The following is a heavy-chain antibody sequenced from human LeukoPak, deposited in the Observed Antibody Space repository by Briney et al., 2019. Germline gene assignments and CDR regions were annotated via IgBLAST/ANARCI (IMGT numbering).Heavy chain of an antibody. CDR3: ARGFTITQLGATTTQGVNPDAFDI. Sequence: SVKVSCKASGGTFSSYAISWVRQAPGQGLEWMGGIIPIFGTANYAQKFQGRVTITTDESTSTAYMELSSLRSEDTAVYYCARGFTITQLGATTTQGVNPDAFDIWGQGTMVTVSS. CDR2: IIPIFGTA. V-gene: IGHV1-69*05. D-gene: IGHD1-26*01. CDR1: GGTFSSYA. J-gene: IGHJ3*02.